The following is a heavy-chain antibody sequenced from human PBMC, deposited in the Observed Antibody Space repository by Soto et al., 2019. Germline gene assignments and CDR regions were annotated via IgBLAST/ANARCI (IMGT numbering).Heavy chain of an antibody. J-gene: IGHJ5*02. CDR3: ARPYYDFWSGYSSYNWFDP. D-gene: IGHD3-3*01. Sequence: VASVMVSCKASGYTFTGYYMHWVLQAPGQGLEWMGWINPNSGGTNYAQKFQGRVTMTRDTSISTAYMVLSRLRSDDTAVYYCARPYYDFWSGYSSYNWFDPWGQGTLVTVSS. V-gene: IGHV1-2*03. CDR2: INPNSGGT. CDR1: GYTFTGYY.